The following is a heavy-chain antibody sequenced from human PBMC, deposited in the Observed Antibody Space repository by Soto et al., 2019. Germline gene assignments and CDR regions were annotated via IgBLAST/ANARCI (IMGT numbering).Heavy chain of an antibody. CDR3: VKGGLGSGYDSYYYYYYMDV. V-gene: IGHV3-23*01. J-gene: IGHJ6*03. Sequence: GGSLRLSCAASGFTFSSYAMYWVRQAPGKGLEWVSAISGGGGSTYYADSLKGRFTFSRDNSKNTLYLQMNSLTAEDTAVYYCVKGGLGSGYDSYYYYYYMDVWGKGTTVTVSS. CDR2: ISGGGGST. CDR1: GFTFSSYA. D-gene: IGHD5-12*01.